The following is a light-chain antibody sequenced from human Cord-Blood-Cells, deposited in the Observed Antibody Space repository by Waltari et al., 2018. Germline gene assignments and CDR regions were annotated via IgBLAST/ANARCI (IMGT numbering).Light chain of an antibody. CDR3: AAWDDSLNGRV. J-gene: IGLJ1*01. CDR2: SNN. V-gene: IGLV1-44*01. Sequence: QSVLTQPPSASGTPGPRVTIPCSGSSSHIGSNTVNWYQQLPGTAPKLLIYSNNQRPSGVPDRFSGSKSGTSASLAISGLQSEDEADYYCAAWDDSLNGRVFGTGTKVTVL. CDR1: SSHIGSNT.